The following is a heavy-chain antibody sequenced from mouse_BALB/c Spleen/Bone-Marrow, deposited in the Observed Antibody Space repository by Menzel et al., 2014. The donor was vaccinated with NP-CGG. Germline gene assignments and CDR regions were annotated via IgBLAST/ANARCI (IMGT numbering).Heavy chain of an antibody. D-gene: IGHD3-1*01. Sequence: QVQLQQSGAELVKPGTPVKLSCKASGYNFTSYWINWVKLRPGQGLEWIGDIYPGSGSTNYNEKFKSKATLTVDTSSSTAYMQLSSLASEDSALYYCARFSQLGLLAYWGQGTLATVSA. CDR2: IYPGSGST. CDR3: ARFSQLGLLAY. J-gene: IGHJ3*01. CDR1: GYNFTSYW. V-gene: IGHV1-55*01.